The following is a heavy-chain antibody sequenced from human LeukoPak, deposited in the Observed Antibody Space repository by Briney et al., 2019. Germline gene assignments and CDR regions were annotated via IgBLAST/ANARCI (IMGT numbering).Heavy chain of an antibody. D-gene: IGHD3-3*01. CDR2: INPSGDNT. V-gene: IGHV1-46*01. J-gene: IGHJ4*02. CDR1: GYTFTNNF. CDR3: ARGHYDFWSGYYQFDY. Sequence: ASVKVSCKASGYTFTNNFMHWVRQAPGQGLEWMGIINPSGDNTWYAQKFQGRVTMTRDMATSTDYMEVSSLRSEDTAVYYCARGHYDFWSGYYQFDYWGQGTLVTVSS.